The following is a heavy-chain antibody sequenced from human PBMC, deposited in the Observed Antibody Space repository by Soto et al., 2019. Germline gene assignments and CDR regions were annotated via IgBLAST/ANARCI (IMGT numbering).Heavy chain of an antibody. Sequence: PSETLSLTCTVSGGSISSYYWSWVRQPPGKGLEWIGYIYYSGSTNYNPSLKSRVTISVDTSKNQFSLKLSSVTAADTAVYYCARADYDILTGSLSYFDYWGQGTLVTVSS. V-gene: IGHV4-59*01. CDR1: GGSISSYY. CDR2: IYYSGST. D-gene: IGHD3-9*01. J-gene: IGHJ4*02. CDR3: ARADYDILTGSLSYFDY.